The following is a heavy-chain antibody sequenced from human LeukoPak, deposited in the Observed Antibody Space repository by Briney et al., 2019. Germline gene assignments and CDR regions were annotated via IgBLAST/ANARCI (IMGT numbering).Heavy chain of an antibody. J-gene: IGHJ5*02. CDR2: ISGSGGST. D-gene: IGHD2-15*01. CDR3: AKGPANIVVVVAANWFDP. Sequence: AGGSLRLSCGASGFTFSDYGMSWVRQAPGKGPEWVSAISGSGGSTYYADSVKGRFTISRDNSKNTLYLQMNSLRAEDTAVYYCAKGPANIVVVVAANWFDPWGQGTLVTVSS. CDR1: GFTFSDYG. V-gene: IGHV3-23*01.